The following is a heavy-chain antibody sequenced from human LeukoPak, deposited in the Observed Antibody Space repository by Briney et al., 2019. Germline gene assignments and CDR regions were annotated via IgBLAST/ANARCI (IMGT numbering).Heavy chain of an antibody. V-gene: IGHV3-30*02. J-gene: IGHJ4*02. Sequence: PGGSVTLFCAASGFTLNNYYMHWVRQAPGKGLEWVASIQHGGGNQYYVDSVKGRFTISRDNSKNMLYLQMNSLRTEDTAVYYCAKREAVAAMSDFDYWGQGTLVTVSS. CDR3: AKREAVAAMSDFDY. CDR2: IQHGGGNQ. CDR1: GFTLNNYY. D-gene: IGHD6-19*01.